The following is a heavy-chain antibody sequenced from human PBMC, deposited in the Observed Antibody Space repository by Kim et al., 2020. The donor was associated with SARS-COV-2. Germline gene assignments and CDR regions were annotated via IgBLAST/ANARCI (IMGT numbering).Heavy chain of an antibody. CDR2: IFYNGNT. V-gene: IGHV4-31*11. CDR3: ASDNQQQLGYL. CDR1: GGSINTTGAY. J-gene: IGHJ2*01. D-gene: IGHD6-13*01. Sequence: SETLSLTCAVSGGSINTTGAYWTWIRQFPGKGLEWIGHIFYNGNTFYNPSLKSRLNISVDTSKNEFSLRLTSVTAADTAVYYCASDNQQQLGYLWARGTL.